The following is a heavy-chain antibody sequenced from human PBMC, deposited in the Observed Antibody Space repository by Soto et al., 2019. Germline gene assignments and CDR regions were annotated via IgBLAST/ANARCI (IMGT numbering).Heavy chain of an antibody. CDR2: IGTAGNT. Sequence: GGSLRLSCAASGFTFSSYDMHWVRQATGKGLEWVSAIGTAGNTYYPGSVKGRFTISRENAKNSLYLQMNSLRAGDTAVYYCARVASYSSGWYYFDYWGRGTLVTVSS. V-gene: IGHV3-13*01. CDR3: ARVASYSSGWYYFDY. CDR1: GFTFSSYD. J-gene: IGHJ4*02. D-gene: IGHD6-19*01.